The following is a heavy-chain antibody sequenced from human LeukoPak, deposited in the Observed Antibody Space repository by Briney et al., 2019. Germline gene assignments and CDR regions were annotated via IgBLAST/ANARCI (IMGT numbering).Heavy chain of an antibody. CDR2: ISGSGGST. Sequence: GGSLRLSCAASGFTFSSYAMSWVRQAPGKGLEWVSAISGSGGSTYYADSVKGRFTISRDNSKNTLYLQMNSLRAEDTAVYYCAKYKQQLVRTNYFDYWGQGTLVTVPS. CDR3: AKYKQQLVRTNYFDY. J-gene: IGHJ4*02. V-gene: IGHV3-23*01. D-gene: IGHD6-13*01. CDR1: GFTFSSYA.